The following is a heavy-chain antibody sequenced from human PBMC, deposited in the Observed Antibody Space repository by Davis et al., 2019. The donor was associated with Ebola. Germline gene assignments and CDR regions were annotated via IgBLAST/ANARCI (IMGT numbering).Heavy chain of an antibody. CDR3: ARHEGSGWYYYYGMDV. Sequence: ASVKVSCKASGYTFTSYGISWVRQAPGQGLEWMGWISAYNGNTNYAQKFQGRVTITRDTSASTAYMELSSLRSEDTAVYYCARHEGSGWYYYYGMDVWGQGTTVTVSS. J-gene: IGHJ6*02. D-gene: IGHD6-19*01. CDR1: GYTFTSYG. CDR2: ISAYNGNT. V-gene: IGHV1-18*01.